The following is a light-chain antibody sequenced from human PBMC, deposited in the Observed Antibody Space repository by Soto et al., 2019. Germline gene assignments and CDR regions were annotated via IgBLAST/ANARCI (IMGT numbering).Light chain of an antibody. CDR1: TGAVTSGHY. J-gene: IGLJ1*01. CDR3: LLCYGGAYV. V-gene: IGLV7-46*01. Sequence: QAVVTQEPSLTVSPGGTVTLTCGSSTGAVTSGHYPYWFQQKPGQAPRTLIYDTSDKHSWTPARFSGSLLGGKAALTLSGAQPEDEAEYYCLLCYGGAYVFGTGTKVTVL. CDR2: DTS.